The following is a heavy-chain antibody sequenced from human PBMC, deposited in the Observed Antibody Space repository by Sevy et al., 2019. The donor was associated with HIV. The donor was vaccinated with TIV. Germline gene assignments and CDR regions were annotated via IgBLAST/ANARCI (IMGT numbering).Heavy chain of an antibody. CDR2: IIGSGDNT. CDR3: AKGVSWLVLGGYFDY. V-gene: IGHV3-23*01. J-gene: IGHJ4*02. D-gene: IGHD6-19*01. Sequence: GGSLRLSCEASGFTFRSYAMSWVRQAPGKVLEWVSGIIGSGDNTYYADSVKGRFTVSRDNSKNTLYVQMNSLRAEDTAVYYCAKGVSWLVLGGYFDYWGQGTPVTVSS. CDR1: GFTFRSYA.